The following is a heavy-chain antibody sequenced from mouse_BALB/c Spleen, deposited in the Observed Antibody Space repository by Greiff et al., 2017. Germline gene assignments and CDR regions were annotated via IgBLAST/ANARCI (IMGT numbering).Heavy chain of an antibody. CDR3: ARERYRYFDY. J-gene: IGHJ2*01. CDR2: ISSGGST. D-gene: IGHD2-14*01. V-gene: IGHV5-6-5*01. CDR1: GFTFSSYA. Sequence: DVKLVESGGGLVKPGGSLKLSCAASGFTFSSYAMSWVRQTPEKRLEWVASISSGGSTYYPDSVKGRFTISRDNARNILYLQMSSLRSEDTAMYYCARERYRYFDYWGQGTTLTVSS.